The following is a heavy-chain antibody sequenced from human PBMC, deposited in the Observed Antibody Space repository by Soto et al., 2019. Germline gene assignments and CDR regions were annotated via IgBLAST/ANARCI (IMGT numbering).Heavy chain of an antibody. CDR1: GGSFSGYY. CDR3: ARGSHCDCSSGYADSFDV. V-gene: IGHV4-34*01. Sequence: SETLSLTCAVYGGSFSGYYWGWFRQPPGKGLEWIGEVKHSGNINYNPSLKTRLTVSVDTSKNQFSLKLSPMTAADTATYYCARGSHCDCSSGYADSFDVWGQGTMVKVSS. J-gene: IGHJ3*01. CDR2: VKHSGNI. D-gene: IGHD3-3*01.